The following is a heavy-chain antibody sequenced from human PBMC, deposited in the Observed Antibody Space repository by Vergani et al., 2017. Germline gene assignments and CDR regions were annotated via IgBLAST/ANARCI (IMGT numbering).Heavy chain of an antibody. J-gene: IGHJ4*02. V-gene: IGHV4-34*01. CDR2: INHSGST. Sequence: QVQLQQWGAGLLKPSETLSLTCAVYGGSFSGYYWSWIRQPPGKGREWIGEINHSGSTNYNPSLKSRVTISVDTSKNQFSLKLSSVTAADTAVYYCARVGNFYYDSSGYYGYWGQGTLVTVSS. D-gene: IGHD3-22*01. CDR3: ARVGNFYYDSSGYYGY. CDR1: GGSFSGYY.